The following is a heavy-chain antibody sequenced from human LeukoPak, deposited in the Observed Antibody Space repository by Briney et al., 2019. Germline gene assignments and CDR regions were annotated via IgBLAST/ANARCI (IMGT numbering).Heavy chain of an antibody. D-gene: IGHD2-2*01. V-gene: IGHV4-59*01. CDR2: IYYSGST. J-gene: IGHJ3*01. Sequence: TPSETLSLTCTVSGGSISYYYWSWIRQPPGKGLEWIDYIYYSGSTNYNPSLKSRVTISVDTSKNQFTLNLSSVTTADTAVYYCARISCSSTSCPRRDALDVWGQGTMVTVSS. CDR3: ARISCSSTSCPRRDALDV. CDR1: GGSISYYY.